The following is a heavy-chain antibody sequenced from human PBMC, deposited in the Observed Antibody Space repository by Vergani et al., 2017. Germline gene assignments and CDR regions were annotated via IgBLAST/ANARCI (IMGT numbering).Heavy chain of an antibody. CDR3: ARVICGGGSFFTRGWYFDL. V-gene: IGHV3-7*01. CDR1: GFSFSSYW. Sequence: EVQLVESGGGLVQPGGSLRLSCAASGFSFSSYWMSWVRQAPGKGLEWVANIKQDGSVKYYVDSVKGRFTISRDNAKKSLYLQMNSLRAEDTSVYYCARVICGGGSFFTRGWYFDLWGRGTLVTVSS. J-gene: IGHJ2*01. CDR2: IKQDGSVK. D-gene: IGHD2-15*01.